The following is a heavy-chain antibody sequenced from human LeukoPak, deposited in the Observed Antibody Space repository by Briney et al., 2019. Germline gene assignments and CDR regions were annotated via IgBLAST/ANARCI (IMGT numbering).Heavy chain of an antibody. CDR3: ARDYYYDSSGYYNAIDAFDI. CDR2: IYTSGST. D-gene: IGHD3-22*01. J-gene: IGHJ3*02. CDR1: GGSISSGSYY. V-gene: IGHV4-61*02. Sequence: SETLSLTCTVSGGSISSGSYYWSWIRQPAGKGLEWIGRIYTSGSTNYNPSLKSRVTISVDTSKNQFSLKLSSVTAADTAVYYCARDYYYDSSGYYNAIDAFDIWGQGTMVTVSS.